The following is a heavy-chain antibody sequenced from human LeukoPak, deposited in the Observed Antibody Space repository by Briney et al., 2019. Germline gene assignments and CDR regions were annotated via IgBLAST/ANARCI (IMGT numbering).Heavy chain of an antibody. V-gene: IGHV3-23*01. Sequence: PGGSLRLSCAASGFTFRGYGMSWVRQAPGKGLEWVSAIRGSGVTTYYADSVKGRFTISRDNSRTTLYLLMNSLRAEDTAVYYCAKDAAANVDYPYYFDYWGQGALVTASS. CDR2: IRGSGVTT. CDR3: AKDAAANVDYPYYFDY. CDR1: GFTFRGYG. D-gene: IGHD4-11*01. J-gene: IGHJ4*02.